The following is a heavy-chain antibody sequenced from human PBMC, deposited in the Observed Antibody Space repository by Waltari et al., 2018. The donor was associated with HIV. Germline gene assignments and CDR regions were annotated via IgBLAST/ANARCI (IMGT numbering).Heavy chain of an antibody. D-gene: IGHD6-13*01. CDR3: ARVPQQLVLSSYWYFDL. CDR1: GGSIRNSY. J-gene: IGHJ2*01. V-gene: IGHV4-59*01. CDR2: LFYPGST. Sequence: QVQLQESGPGLVKPSETLSLTCTISGGSIRNSYWSWIRQPPGNGLEWIGSLFYPGSTNYNPSLESRGTRSVDTSKNQFSLKLSSVTAADTAVYYCARVPQQLVLSSYWYFDLWGRGTLVTVSS.